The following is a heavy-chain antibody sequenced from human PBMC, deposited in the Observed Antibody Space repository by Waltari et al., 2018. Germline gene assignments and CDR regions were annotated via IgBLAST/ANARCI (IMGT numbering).Heavy chain of an antibody. J-gene: IGHJ4*02. Sequence: QVQLQESGPGLVKPSETLSLTCAVSGYSISSGYYWGWLRQPPGTGLEWIGSIYHRGSNYYNPSLKSRVTISVDTSKIQCSLKLSYVTAADKAVYYCARVGPPEEGYCSSTSCYHFDYWGQGTLVTVSS. CDR3: ARVGPPEEGYCSSTSCYHFDY. D-gene: IGHD2-2*01. V-gene: IGHV4-38-2*01. CDR2: IYHRGSN. CDR1: GYSISSGYY.